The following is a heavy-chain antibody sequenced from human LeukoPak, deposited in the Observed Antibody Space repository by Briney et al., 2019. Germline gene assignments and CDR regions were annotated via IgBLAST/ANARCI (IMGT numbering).Heavy chain of an antibody. CDR2: INHSGST. CDR1: GGSFSGYY. Sequence: SETLSLTCAVYGGSFSGYYWSWIRQPPGKGLEWIGEINHSGSTNYNPSLKSRVTISVDTSKNQFSLKLSSVTAADTAVYYCARRRRDDYVWGSYRFGAFDIWGQGTMVTVSS. D-gene: IGHD3-16*02. J-gene: IGHJ3*02. CDR3: ARRRRDDYVWGSYRFGAFDI. V-gene: IGHV4-34*01.